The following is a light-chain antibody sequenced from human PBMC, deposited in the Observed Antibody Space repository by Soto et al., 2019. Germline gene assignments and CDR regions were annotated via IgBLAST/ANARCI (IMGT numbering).Light chain of an antibody. CDR1: SSDVGGYNY. CDR3: NSYTGSNNYVI. V-gene: IGLV2-8*01. Sequence: QSALTQPPSASGSPGQLVTISCTGTSSDVGGYNYVSWYQHHPGKAPKLMIYEVSKRPSGVPDRFSGSKSGNTASLTVSGLQAEDEADYYCNSYTGSNNYVIFGGGTKLTVL. J-gene: IGLJ2*01. CDR2: EVS.